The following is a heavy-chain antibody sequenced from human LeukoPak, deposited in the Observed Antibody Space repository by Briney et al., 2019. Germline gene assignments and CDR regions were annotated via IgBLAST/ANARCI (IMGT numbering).Heavy chain of an antibody. CDR1: GGTFSSYA. CDR3: ARGGDYGGNFPWDY. CDR2: IIPIFGTA. D-gene: IGHD4-23*01. J-gene: IGHJ4*02. Sequence: SVKVSCKASGGTFSSYAISWVRQAPGQGLEWMGGIIPIFGTANYAQKFQGRVTITADESTSTTYMELSSLRSEDTAVYYCARGGDYGGNFPWDYWGQGTLVTVSS. V-gene: IGHV1-69*13.